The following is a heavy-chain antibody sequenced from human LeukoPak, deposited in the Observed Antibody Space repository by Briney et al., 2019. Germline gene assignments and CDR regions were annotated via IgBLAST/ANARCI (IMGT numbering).Heavy chain of an antibody. CDR2: IYHSGST. CDR1: GYSISSGYY. CDR3: ARHPWVGAQARYYYYMDV. D-gene: IGHD1-26*01. V-gene: IGHV4-38-2*01. J-gene: IGHJ6*03. Sequence: KPSEILSLTCAVSGYSISSGYYWGWIRQPPGKGLEWLWSIYHSGSTYYNPYLMSGVTISVETSKNQFSLKLSSVTAADTAVYYCARHPWVGAQARYYYYMDVWGKGTTVTVSS.